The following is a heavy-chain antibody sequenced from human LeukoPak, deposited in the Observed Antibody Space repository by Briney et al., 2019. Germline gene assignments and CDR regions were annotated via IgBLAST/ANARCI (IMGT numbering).Heavy chain of an antibody. CDR2: INPNSGGT. D-gene: IGHD3-10*01. CDR1: GYTFTGYY. CDR3: AGDGPLIWFGESLTLY. J-gene: IGHJ4*02. V-gene: IGHV1-2*06. Sequence: ASVKVSCKASGYTFTGYYMHWVRQAPGQGLEWMGRINPNSGGTNYAQKFQGRVTMTRDTSISTAYMELSRLRSDDTAVYYCAGDGPLIWFGESLTLYWGQGTLVTVSS.